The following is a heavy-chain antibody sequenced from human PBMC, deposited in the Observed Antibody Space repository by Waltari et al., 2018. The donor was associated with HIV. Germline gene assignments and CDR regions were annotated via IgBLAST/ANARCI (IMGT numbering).Heavy chain of an antibody. Sequence: QVQLVESGGGVVQSGRSLRLSCATSGFIFSNYGMHWVRQAPGKGLGWVGSIWYDGSNKYFAGSVKGRFTISRDNSKNTLYLRMNSLRDEDTAVYYCARDRSSSWYGRDYYYYGMDVWGQGTTVTVSS. V-gene: IGHV3-33*01. CDR1: GFIFSNYG. J-gene: IGHJ6*02. D-gene: IGHD6-13*01. CDR2: IWYDGSNK. CDR3: ARDRSSSWYGRDYYYYGMDV.